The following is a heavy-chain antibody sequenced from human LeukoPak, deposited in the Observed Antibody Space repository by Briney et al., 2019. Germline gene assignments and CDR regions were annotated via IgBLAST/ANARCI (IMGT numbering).Heavy chain of an antibody. Sequence: GGSLRLSCAAPGFAFSSYGMHWVRQAPGKGLEWVAVISYDGSNKYYADSVKGRFTISRDNSKNTLYLQMNSLRAEDTAVYYCAKEIVATLDYWGQGTLVTVSS. D-gene: IGHD5-12*01. V-gene: IGHV3-30*18. J-gene: IGHJ4*02. CDR1: GFAFSSYG. CDR2: ISYDGSNK. CDR3: AKEIVATLDY.